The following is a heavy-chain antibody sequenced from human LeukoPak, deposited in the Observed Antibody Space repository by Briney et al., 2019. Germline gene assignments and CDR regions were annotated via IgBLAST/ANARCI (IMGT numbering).Heavy chain of an antibody. J-gene: IGHJ4*02. D-gene: IGHD6-13*01. CDR3: AKDPPRYTSSWYYFDY. CDR2: VSSTSSFI. V-gene: IGHV3-21*01. Sequence: PGGSLRLSCAASGFTFSSYSINWVRQAPGKGLEWVSCVSSTSSFIYYADSVKGRFTISRDNSKNTLYLQMNSLRAEDTAVYYCAKDPPRYTSSWYYFDYWGQGTLVTVSS. CDR1: GFTFSSYS.